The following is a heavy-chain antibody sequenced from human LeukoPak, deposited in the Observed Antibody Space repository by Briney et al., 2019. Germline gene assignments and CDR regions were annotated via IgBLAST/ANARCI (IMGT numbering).Heavy chain of an antibody. CDR1: GGSFSGDY. J-gene: IGHJ4*02. Sequence: SETPSLTCAVYGGSFSGDYWRWIRQPPGKGLEWIGEINHSGSTNYNPSLKSRVTMSVDTSKNQFSLKLSSVTAADTAVYYCARRYDYVWGSYRPYFDYWGQGTLVTVSS. CDR2: INHSGST. CDR3: ARRYDYVWGSYRPYFDY. D-gene: IGHD3-16*02. V-gene: IGHV4-34*01.